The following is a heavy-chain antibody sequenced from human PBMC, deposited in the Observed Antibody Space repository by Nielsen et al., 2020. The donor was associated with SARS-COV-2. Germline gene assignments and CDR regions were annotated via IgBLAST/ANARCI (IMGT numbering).Heavy chain of an antibody. CDR1: GFTFSSYA. CDR2: IYSGGSST. Sequence: GGSLRLSCAASGFTFSSYAMSWVRQAPGKGLEWVSVIYSGGSSTYYADSVKGRFTISRDNSKNTLYLQMNSLRAEDTAVYYCAKEGLPSRDWGQGTLVTVSS. J-gene: IGHJ4*02. V-gene: IGHV3-23*03. CDR3: AKEGLPSRD. D-gene: IGHD2-2*01.